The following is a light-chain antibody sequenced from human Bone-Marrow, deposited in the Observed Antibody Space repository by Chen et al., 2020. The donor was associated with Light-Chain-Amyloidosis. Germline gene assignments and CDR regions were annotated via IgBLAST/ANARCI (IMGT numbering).Light chain of an antibody. J-gene: IGLJ2*01. CDR3: AAWDDGLNGVL. CDR2: FNS. V-gene: IGLV1-44*01. CDR1: RSSMGTNT. Sequence: QSVLTQPPTASGTPGQRVTITFSGSRSSMGTNTLNWYQQFPGTAPKLLIYFNSQRPSGVPDRFSGSKSGTSASLAISGLQSDDEADYFCAAWDDGLNGVLFGGGTKLTVL.